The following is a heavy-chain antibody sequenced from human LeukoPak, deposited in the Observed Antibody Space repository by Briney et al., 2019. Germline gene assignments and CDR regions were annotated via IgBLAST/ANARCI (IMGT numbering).Heavy chain of an antibody. Sequence: GGSLRLSCAASGFTVSSNYMSWVRQAPGKGLEWVSVIYSGGSTYYADPVKGRFTISRDNSKNTLYLQMNSLRAEDTAVYYCARGVAYYDFWSGYYVDYYYYMDVWGKGTTVTVSS. CDR2: IYSGGST. CDR1: GFTVSSNY. V-gene: IGHV3-53*01. D-gene: IGHD3-3*01. J-gene: IGHJ6*03. CDR3: ARGVAYYDFWSGYYVDYYYYMDV.